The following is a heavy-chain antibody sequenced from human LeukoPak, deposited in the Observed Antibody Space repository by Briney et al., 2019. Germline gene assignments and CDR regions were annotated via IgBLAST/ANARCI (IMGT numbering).Heavy chain of an antibody. CDR2: INYSGST. J-gene: IGHJ6*03. CDR3: ARAQVGATVYYYYYMDV. CDR1: GDSISSYY. D-gene: IGHD1-26*01. V-gene: IGHV4-59*01. Sequence: SETLSLTCTVSGDSISSYYWNWIRQPPGKGLEWIGYINYSGSTNYNPSLKSRVTISVDTSKNQFSLKLSSVTAADTAVYYCARAQVGATVYYYYYMDVWGKGTTVTVSS.